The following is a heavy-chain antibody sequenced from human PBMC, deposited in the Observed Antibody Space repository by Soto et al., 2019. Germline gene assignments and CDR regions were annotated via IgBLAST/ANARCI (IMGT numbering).Heavy chain of an antibody. CDR3: ASGKGVDGSHYLDN. CDR1: SDSYSISTYS. CDR2: IYQSGVT. J-gene: IGHJ4*02. D-gene: IGHD1-26*01. V-gene: IGHV4-30-2*01. Sequence: SETLSLTCNMSSDSYSISTYSWSWIRQPPGKALQWIGFIYQSGVTSYNPSLASRVSISLDRSKNQFSLNLSSVTAADTAVYYCASGKGVDGSHYLDNWGQGTLVTVSS.